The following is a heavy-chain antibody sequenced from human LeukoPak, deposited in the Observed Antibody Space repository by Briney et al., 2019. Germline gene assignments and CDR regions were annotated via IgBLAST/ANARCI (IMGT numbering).Heavy chain of an antibody. CDR2: ISSNGGST. Sequence: PGGSLRLSCSASGFTFSSYAMYWVRQAPGKGLEYVSAISSNGGSTDYADSVKRRFTISRDNSKNTLYLQMSSLRAEDTAVYYCVKDRGGGSSGWYYFDYWGQGTLVTVSS. CDR1: GFTFSSYA. CDR3: VKDRGGGSSGWYYFDY. J-gene: IGHJ4*02. D-gene: IGHD6-19*01. V-gene: IGHV3-64D*06.